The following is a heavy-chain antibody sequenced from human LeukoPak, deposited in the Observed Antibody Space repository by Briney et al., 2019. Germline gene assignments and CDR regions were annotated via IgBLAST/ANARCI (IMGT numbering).Heavy chain of an antibody. J-gene: IGHJ5*02. CDR1: GFTFSSYSSYW. V-gene: IGHV3-74*01. CDR3: AGGRDFYDFS. Sequence: GGSLILSCAASGFTFSSYSSYWMHWVGQSPGKGLMWLLRINSDGSTRNYADSVNCRFSISRDNAKNTLYLQMNSLRVEDTAVYYCAGGRDFYDFSWGQGILVTVSS. CDR2: INSDGSTR. D-gene: IGHD3-3*01.